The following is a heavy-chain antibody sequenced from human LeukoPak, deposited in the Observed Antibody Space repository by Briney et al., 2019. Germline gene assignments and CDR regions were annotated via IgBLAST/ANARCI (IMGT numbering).Heavy chain of an antibody. CDR2: ISYDGRNK. J-gene: IGHJ5*02. CDR1: GFTFSSYG. CDR3: AKDSLDMIVPTGWFDP. V-gene: IGHV3-30*18. Sequence: GGSLRLSCAASGFTFSSYGMHWVRQAPGKGLEWVAVISYDGRNKYYADSVKGRFTISRDNSKNTLYLQMNSLRAEDTAVYYCAKDSLDMIVPTGWFDPWGQGTLVTVSS. D-gene: IGHD3-22*01.